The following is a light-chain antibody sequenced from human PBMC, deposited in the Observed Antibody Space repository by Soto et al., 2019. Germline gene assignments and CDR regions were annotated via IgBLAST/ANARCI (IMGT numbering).Light chain of an antibody. Sequence: EIVMTQSPATLSVSPGERAPLSCRASQSVTNNLAWYQQKLGQAPRLLIYGASTRATGIPARFSGSGSGTEFTLTITSLQSEDFAVYSCQQYNYWPGTFGQGTKVEIK. V-gene: IGKV3-15*01. CDR3: QQYNYWPGT. CDR1: QSVTNN. J-gene: IGKJ1*01. CDR2: GAS.